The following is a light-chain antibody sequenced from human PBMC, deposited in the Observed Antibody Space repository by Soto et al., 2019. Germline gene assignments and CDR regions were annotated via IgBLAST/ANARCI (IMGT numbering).Light chain of an antibody. CDR1: QSISDT. CDR3: QQRSNWPGT. Sequence: EIVMTQSPATLSVSPGGRATLSCRASQSISDTLAWYQQKPGQAPRLLIHGASTRAPGFPARFSGSGSGTDFTLTISSLQSEDFAVYYCQQRSNWPGTFGQGTKVEIK. V-gene: IGKV3-15*01. CDR2: GAS. J-gene: IGKJ1*01.